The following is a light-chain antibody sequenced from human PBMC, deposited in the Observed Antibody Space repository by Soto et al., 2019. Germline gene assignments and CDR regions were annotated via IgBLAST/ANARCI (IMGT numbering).Light chain of an antibody. J-gene: IGKJ5*01. V-gene: IGKV3-20*01. CDR1: QSVSSSY. CDR2: GAS. CDR3: QHFGGTTFT. Sequence: IGVTQSPGTVSLSPGEGATLSCRASQSVSSSYIAWYQQRPGQTPSLLIYGASTRATGIPDRFSGSGFGTHFTLTFSRLEPGDFAVYYCQHFGGTTFTFGQGTRLEI.